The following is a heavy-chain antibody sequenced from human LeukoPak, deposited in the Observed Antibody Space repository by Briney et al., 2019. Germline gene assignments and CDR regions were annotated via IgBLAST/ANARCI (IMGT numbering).Heavy chain of an antibody. CDR1: GFTFSSYS. D-gene: IGHD3-22*01. CDR3: ARSRYDSSGYESSAEYFQH. CDR2: ISSSSSYI. J-gene: IGHJ1*01. Sequence: PGGSLRLSCAASGFTFSSYSMNWVRQAPGKGLEWVSSISSSSSYIYYADSVKGRFTISRDNSKNTLYLQMNSLRGEDTAVYYCARSRYDSSGYESSAEYFQHWGQGTLVTVSS. V-gene: IGHV3-21*04.